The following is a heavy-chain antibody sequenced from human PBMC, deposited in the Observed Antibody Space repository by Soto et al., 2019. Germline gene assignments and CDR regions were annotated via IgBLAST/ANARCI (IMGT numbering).Heavy chain of an antibody. CDR3: ARFDNWNDV. CDR2: IDPTDSYT. V-gene: IGHV5-10-1*01. Sequence: HGESLKISCKGSGYSFTSYWISWVRQMPGKGLEWMGRIDPTDSYTNYSPSFQGHATISADKSISTAYLQWSSLKASDTAMYYCARFDNWNDVFGQGTLVTVSS. CDR1: GYSFTSYW. J-gene: IGHJ5*02.